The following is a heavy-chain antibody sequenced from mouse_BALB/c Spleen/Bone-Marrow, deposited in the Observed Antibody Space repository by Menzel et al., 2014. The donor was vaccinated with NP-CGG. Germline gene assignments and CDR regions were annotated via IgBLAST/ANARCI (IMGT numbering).Heavy chain of an antibody. Sequence: VQLQQSGAELVRPGSSVKISCKASGYPFRSYWMNWVEQRPGQGLEWIGQIYPGDGETNYNGKFKGNATLTAEKSSSTVYVQHISLTSEDSAVYLCARKNGDCWGQGTTLTGSS. CDR1: GYPFRSYW. CDR3: ARKNGDC. J-gene: IGHJ2*01. CDR2: IYPGDGET. V-gene: IGHV1-80*01.